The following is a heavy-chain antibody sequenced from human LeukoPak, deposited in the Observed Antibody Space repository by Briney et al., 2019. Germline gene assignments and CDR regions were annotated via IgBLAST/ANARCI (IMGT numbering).Heavy chain of an antibody. Sequence: SETLSLTCAVYGGSFSGYYWSWIRQPPGKGLEWIAEIHHSGASNYNPSLRSRVTLSVDQSANQVSLHLNSVTAADTAVYYCARSPGYYLLDYWGQGTLVAVSS. J-gene: IGHJ4*02. CDR2: IHHSGAS. CDR3: ARSPGYYLLDY. V-gene: IGHV4-34*01. CDR1: GGSFSGYY. D-gene: IGHD5-12*01.